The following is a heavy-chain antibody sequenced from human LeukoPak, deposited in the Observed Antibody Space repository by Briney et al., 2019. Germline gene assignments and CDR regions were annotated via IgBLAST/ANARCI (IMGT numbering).Heavy chain of an antibody. CDR2: IHYTGST. Sequence: PSETLSLTCTVPGGSISSGGYYWSWIRQHPGKGLEWIGYIHYTGSTYYNASLKSRVTISVDTSKNQFSLKLSSVTAADTAVYYCARTYMTSARFDPWGQGTLVTVSS. CDR3: ARTYMTSARFDP. J-gene: IGHJ5*02. CDR1: GGSISSGGYY. D-gene: IGHD2-21*02. V-gene: IGHV4-31*03.